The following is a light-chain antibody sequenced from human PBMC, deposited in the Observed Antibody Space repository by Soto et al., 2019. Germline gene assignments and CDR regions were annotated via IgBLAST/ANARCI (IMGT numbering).Light chain of an antibody. CDR1: TNDVGGYKY. CDR2: EVS. CDR3: SAYAGSNNFV. J-gene: IGLJ1*01. Sequence: QSVLTQPASVSGSPGQSITISCTGTTNDVGGYKYVSWYQQHPGKAPQLMIYEVSNRPSGVSNRFSGSKSGNTASLTVSGLQTEDEADYYCSAYAGSNNFVFGSGTKLTVL. V-gene: IGLV2-14*01.